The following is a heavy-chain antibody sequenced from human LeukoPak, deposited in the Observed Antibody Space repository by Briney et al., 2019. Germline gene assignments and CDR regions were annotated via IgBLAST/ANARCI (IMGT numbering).Heavy chain of an antibody. CDR3: ARNSGLADY. CDR1: VYSFTNHD. J-gene: IGHJ4*02. CDR2: MNPNSGNT. V-gene: IGHV1-8*01. D-gene: IGHD5-12*01. Sequence: ASVKVSCKASVYSFTNHDISWVRQATGQGLEWMGWMNPNSGNTGYAEKFQGRVTMTRDTSITTAYMELSSLRSEDTAVYHCARNSGLADYWGQGTLVTASS.